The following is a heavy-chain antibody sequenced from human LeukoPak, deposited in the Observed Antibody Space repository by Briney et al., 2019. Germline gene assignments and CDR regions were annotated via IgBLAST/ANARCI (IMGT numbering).Heavy chain of an antibody. CDR2: ISGSGGST. CDR1: GFTFSSYA. CDR3: AKNIIRWELPHDAFDI. Sequence: GGSLRLSCAASGFTFSSYAMSWVRQAPGKGLEWVSAISGSGGSTYYADSVKGRFTISRDNSKNTLYLQMNSLRAEDTAVYYCAKNIIRWELPHDAFDIWGQGTMVTVSS. J-gene: IGHJ3*02. V-gene: IGHV3-23*01. D-gene: IGHD1-26*01.